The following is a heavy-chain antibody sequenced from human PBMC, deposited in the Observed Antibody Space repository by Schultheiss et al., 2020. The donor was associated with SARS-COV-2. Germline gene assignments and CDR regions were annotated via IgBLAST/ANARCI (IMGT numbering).Heavy chain of an antibody. D-gene: IGHD1-26*01. J-gene: IGHJ4*02. V-gene: IGHV3-23*01. CDR1: GFTFSSYA. CDR3: ASRGRRELGLSVF. Sequence: GGSLRLSCAASGFTFSSYAMSWVRQAPGKGLEWVSAISGSGGSTYYADSVKGRFTISRDNAKNSLYLQMNSLRAEDTAVYYCASRGRRELGLSVFGGQGTLVTVSS. CDR2: ISGSGGST.